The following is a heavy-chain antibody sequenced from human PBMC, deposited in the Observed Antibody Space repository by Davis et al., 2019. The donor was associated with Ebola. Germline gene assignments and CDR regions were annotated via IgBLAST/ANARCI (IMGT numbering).Heavy chain of an antibody. J-gene: IGHJ6*02. CDR2: ISYDGSNE. CDR1: GFTFSVYA. V-gene: IGHV3-30-3*01. CDR3: ARGRLWLYYYYYYGMDV. Sequence: GESLKISCAASGFTFSVYAMHWVRQAPGKGLEWVAVISYDGSNEYYADSVKGRFTISRDNSKNTLYLQMNSLRAEDTAVYYCARGRLWLYYYYYYGMDVWGQGTTVTVSS. D-gene: IGHD5-18*01.